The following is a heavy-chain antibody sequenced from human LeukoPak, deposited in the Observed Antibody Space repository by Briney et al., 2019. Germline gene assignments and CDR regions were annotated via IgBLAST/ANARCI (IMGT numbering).Heavy chain of an antibody. Sequence: ETLPLTCAVYIDFFSNYHWNWIRQTPAKGMEWIGEVNESGGTNISPSLRSRVILSVDTSKNQFSLKLISVTVADTAIYYCARGQGATVPQVGKNWFDPWGQGTRVTVSS. CDR3: ARGQGATVPQVGKNWFDP. V-gene: IGHV4-34*01. J-gene: IGHJ5*02. D-gene: IGHD1-26*01. CDR2: VNESGGT. CDR1: IDFFSNYH.